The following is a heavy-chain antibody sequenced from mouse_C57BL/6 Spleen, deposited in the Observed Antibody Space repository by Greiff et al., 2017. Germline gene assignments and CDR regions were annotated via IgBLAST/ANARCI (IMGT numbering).Heavy chain of an antibody. CDR3: ARSYDYSAWFAY. CDR1: GFTFTDYY. Sequence: EVHLVESGGGLVQPGGSLSLSCAASGFTFTDYYMSWVRQPPGKALEWLGFIRNKANGYTTEYSASVKGRFTISRDNSQSILYLQMNALRAEDSATYYCARSYDYSAWFAYWGQGTLVTVSA. CDR2: IRNKANGYTT. V-gene: IGHV7-3*01. D-gene: IGHD2-4*01. J-gene: IGHJ3*01.